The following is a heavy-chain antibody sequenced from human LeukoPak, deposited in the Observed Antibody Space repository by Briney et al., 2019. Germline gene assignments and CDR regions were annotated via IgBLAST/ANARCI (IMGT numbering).Heavy chain of an antibody. CDR1: GVSISTNTW. Sequence: SETLSLTCAVSGVSISTNTWWSWVRQTPGKGLEWIGEIFHSESVDSNPSLESRLTISLDKSKNHFSLELTSVTAADTALYFCAREIFGARAFEYWGQGILVTVSS. CDR3: AREIFGARAFEY. D-gene: IGHD3-3*01. V-gene: IGHV4-4*02. CDR2: IFHSESV. J-gene: IGHJ4*02.